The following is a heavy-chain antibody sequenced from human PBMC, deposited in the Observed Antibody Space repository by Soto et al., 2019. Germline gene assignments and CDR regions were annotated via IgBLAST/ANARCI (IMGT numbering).Heavy chain of an antibody. CDR2: ISAYNGNT. J-gene: IGHJ4*02. CDR3: ARDPPPPDY. V-gene: IGHV1-18*01. CDR1: GYTFTSYA. Sequence: APMKVSFQAFGYTFTSYAMHLMRQAPGQGLEWMGWISAYNGNTNYAQKLQGRVTMTTDTSTSTAYMELRSLRSDDTAVYYCARDPPPPDYWGQGTLVTVSS.